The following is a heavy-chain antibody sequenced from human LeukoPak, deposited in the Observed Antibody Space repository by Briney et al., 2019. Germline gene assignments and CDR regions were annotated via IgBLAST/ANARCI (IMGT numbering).Heavy chain of an antibody. J-gene: IGHJ5*02. V-gene: IGHV1-2*02. D-gene: IGHD6-6*01. CDR3: ARGRQSSSSRGLFDP. CDR2: INPNSGGT. Sequence: ASVKVSCKASGYTFTGYYMHWVRQAPGQGLEWMGWINPNSGGTNYAQKFQGRVTMTRDTSISTAYMELSRLRSDDTAVYYCARGRQSSSSRGLFDPWGQGTLVTVSS. CDR1: GYTFTGYY.